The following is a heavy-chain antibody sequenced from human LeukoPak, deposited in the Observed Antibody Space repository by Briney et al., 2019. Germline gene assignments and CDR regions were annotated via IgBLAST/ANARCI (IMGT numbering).Heavy chain of an antibody. CDR3: ARDPRSMVRGVIPPYFDY. CDR1: GYTFTSYG. V-gene: IGHV1-18*01. D-gene: IGHD3-10*01. Sequence: ASVKVSCKASGYTFTSYGISWVRQAPGQGLEWMGWISAYNGNTNYAQKLQGRVTMTTDTSTSTAYMELGSLRSDDTAVYYCARDPRSMVRGVIPPYFDYWGQGTLVTVSS. J-gene: IGHJ4*02. CDR2: ISAYNGNT.